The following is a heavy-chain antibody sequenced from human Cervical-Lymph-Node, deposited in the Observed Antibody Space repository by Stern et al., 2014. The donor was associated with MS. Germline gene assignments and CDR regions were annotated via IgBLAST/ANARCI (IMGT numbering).Heavy chain of an antibody. CDR3: ATGDSSSGMDV. Sequence: EVQLVESGGGLVKPGESLRLSCSASGFSFSRNTLNWVRQAPGKGLEWVSSISSSRYIYYTDSVKGRFTISRDNAKNSLSLHMNSLGAEDTAVYFCATGDSSSGMDVWGQGTTVTVSS. CDR2: ISSSRYI. D-gene: IGHD4-11*01. V-gene: IGHV3-21*01. CDR1: GFSFSRNT. J-gene: IGHJ6*02.